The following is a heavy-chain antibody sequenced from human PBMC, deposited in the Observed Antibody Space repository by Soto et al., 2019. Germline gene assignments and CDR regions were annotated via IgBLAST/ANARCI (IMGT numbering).Heavy chain of an antibody. CDR1: GFTFSSYD. J-gene: IGHJ6*02. CDR3: ARARLRGMDV. CDR2: IKQDGGDK. Sequence: VGSLRLSCADSGFTFSSYDMIWVRQAPGRGLKWVASIKQDGGDKYYLGDVKGRFTVSRDDAESSPSLHLNGLRAEDTAIYYCARARLRGMDVWGQGTTVTVSS. V-gene: IGHV3-7*01.